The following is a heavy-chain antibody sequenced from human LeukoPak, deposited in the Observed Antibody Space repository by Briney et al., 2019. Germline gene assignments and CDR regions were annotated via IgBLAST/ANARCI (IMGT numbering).Heavy chain of an antibody. V-gene: IGHV3-21*01. D-gene: IGHD6-13*01. CDR2: ISSSSSYI. Sequence: PGGCLRLSRAASVFTYRSYSMNCVREARGKGLEWGSSISSSSSYIYYADSVKSRFIIPRDNAKNSLYLQMNSLRAEDTAVYYFARVGAAAGTGFDYWGQGTLVTVSS. J-gene: IGHJ4*02. CDR3: ARVGAAAGTGFDY. CDR1: VFTYRSYS.